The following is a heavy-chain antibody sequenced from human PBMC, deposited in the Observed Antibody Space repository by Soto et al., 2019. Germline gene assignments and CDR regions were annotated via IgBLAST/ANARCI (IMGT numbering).Heavy chain of an antibody. Sequence: QVQLQESGPGLVKPSGTLSLTCAVSGGSISSSNWWSWVRQPPGKGLEWIGEIYHSGSTNYNPSPKRRVTISVDKSKNQFSLKLSSVTAADTAVYYCASYYYDSSGYSSSYFDYWGQGTLVTVSS. V-gene: IGHV4-4*02. CDR3: ASYYYDSSGYSSSYFDY. CDR2: IYHSGST. D-gene: IGHD3-22*01. CDR1: GGSISSSNW. J-gene: IGHJ4*02.